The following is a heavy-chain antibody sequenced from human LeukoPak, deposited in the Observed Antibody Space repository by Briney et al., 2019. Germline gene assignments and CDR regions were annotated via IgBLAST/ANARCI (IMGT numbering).Heavy chain of an antibody. CDR1: GGSISSSSYY. D-gene: IGHD3-10*01. CDR3: ARTRYYYNSRSYGAPYYFDY. CDR2: IHYSGST. V-gene: IGHV4-39*01. Sequence: SETLSLTCTVSGGSISSSSYYWGWIRQPPGKGLGWIGSIHYSGSTNYNPSLKSRVTISVDTSKNQFSLKLSSVTAADTAVYYCARTRYYYNSRSYGAPYYFDYWGQGTLVTVSS. J-gene: IGHJ4*02.